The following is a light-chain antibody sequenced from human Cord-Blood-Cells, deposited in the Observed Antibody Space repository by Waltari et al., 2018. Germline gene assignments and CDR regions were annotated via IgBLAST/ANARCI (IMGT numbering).Light chain of an antibody. CDR1: SSNIGSNT. Sequence: QSVLTQPPSASGTPGQRVTISCSRRSSNIGSNTINWYQQLPGTAPKLLIYSNNQRPPGVPDLFSGSKSGTSASLAISGLQSEDEADYYCAAWDDSLNGWVFGGGTKLTVL. J-gene: IGLJ3*02. CDR2: SNN. CDR3: AAWDDSLNGWV. V-gene: IGLV1-44*01.